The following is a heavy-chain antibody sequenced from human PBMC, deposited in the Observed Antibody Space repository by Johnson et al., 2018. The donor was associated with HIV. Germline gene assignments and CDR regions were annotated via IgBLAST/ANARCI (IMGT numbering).Heavy chain of an antibody. J-gene: IGHJ3*02. CDR3: GRAPLYCTGGRCHPDAVDI. Sequence: EQLVESGGGWVGLGESLGLWCAASGFTFDDYALTWVRQAPGKGLGWVSGIIGNGGSTRYEDLGNGRFPISRDNAKNSLYLKMNSLRGEDTALYYCGRAPLYCTGGRCHPDAVDIWGQGTLVTVSS. D-gene: IGHD2-8*02. CDR1: GFTFDDYA. V-gene: IGHV3-20*04. CDR2: IIGNGGST.